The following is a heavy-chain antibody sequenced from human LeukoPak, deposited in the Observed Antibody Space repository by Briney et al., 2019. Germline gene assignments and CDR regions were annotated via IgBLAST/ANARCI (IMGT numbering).Heavy chain of an antibody. J-gene: IGHJ4*02. V-gene: IGHV1-69*04. CDR1: GGTLSSYA. Sequence: SVKVSCKASGGTLSSYAISWARQAPGQGLEWMGRISPILDITNYAQKFQGRVTITADKSTSTTYMELSSLRSEDTAVYYCARDPLSAPATTFDCWGLGTLVTGSS. CDR2: ISPILDIT. D-gene: IGHD6-13*01. CDR3: ARDPLSAPATTFDC.